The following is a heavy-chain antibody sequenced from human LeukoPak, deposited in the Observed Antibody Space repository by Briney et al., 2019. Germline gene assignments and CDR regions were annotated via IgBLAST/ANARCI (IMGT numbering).Heavy chain of an antibody. Sequence: GGSLRLSCAASGFTFSSYSMSWVRQAPGKGLEWVSSISSSSSYIYYADSVEGRFTVSRDNAKNSLYLQMNSLRAEDTAVYYCARDPNIVVVPGSWFDPWGQGTLVTVSS. CDR1: GFTFSSYS. CDR2: ISSSSSYI. J-gene: IGHJ5*02. D-gene: IGHD2-2*01. CDR3: ARDPNIVVVPGSWFDP. V-gene: IGHV3-21*01.